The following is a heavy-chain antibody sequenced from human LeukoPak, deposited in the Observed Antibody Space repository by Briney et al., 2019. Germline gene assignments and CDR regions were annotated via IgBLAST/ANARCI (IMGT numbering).Heavy chain of an antibody. V-gene: IGHV3-30-3*01. CDR1: GFTFSSYA. CDR2: ISYDGSNK. CDR3: AGEDY. J-gene: IGHJ4*02. Sequence: GGSLRLSCAASGFTFSSYAMTWVRQAPGKGLEWVAVISYDGSNKYYADSVKGRFTISRDNSKNTLYLQMNSLRAEDTAVYYCAGEDYWGQGTLVTVSS.